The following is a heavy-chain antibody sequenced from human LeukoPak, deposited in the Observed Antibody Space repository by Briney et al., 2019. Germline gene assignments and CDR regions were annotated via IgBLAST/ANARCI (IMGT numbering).Heavy chain of an antibody. V-gene: IGHV3-7*03. CDR1: GFTFSSYW. CDR3: ARGSGIVEGYYYYGMDV. CDR2: IKQDGSEK. Sequence: SGGSLRLSCAASGFTFSSYWMSWVRQAPGKGLEWVANIKQDGSEKYYVDSVKGRFTISRDNAKNSLYLQMNGLRAEDTAVYYCARGSGIVEGYYYYGMDVWGQGTTVTVSS. J-gene: IGHJ6*02. D-gene: IGHD1-26*01.